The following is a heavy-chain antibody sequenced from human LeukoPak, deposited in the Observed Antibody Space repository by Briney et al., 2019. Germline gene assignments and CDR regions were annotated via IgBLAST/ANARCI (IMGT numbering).Heavy chain of an antibody. CDR1: GDGVSSNGAA. J-gene: IGHJ5*02. V-gene: IGHV6-1*01. CDR3: ARQIVVVPTAMVKGWFDP. CDR2: TYYRSRWYN. Sequence: SQTLSLTCAISGDGVSSNGAAWNWIRQSPSRGLEWLGRTYYRSRWYNDYAESVKSRITINPDTSKHQFSLQLNSVTPEDTAVYYCARQIVVVPTAMVKGWFDPWGQGTLVTVSS. D-gene: IGHD2-2*01.